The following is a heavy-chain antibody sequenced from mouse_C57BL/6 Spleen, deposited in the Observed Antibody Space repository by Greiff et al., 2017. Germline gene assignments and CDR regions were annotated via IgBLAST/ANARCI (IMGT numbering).Heavy chain of an antibody. D-gene: IGHD1-1*01. V-gene: IGHV1-74*01. Sequence: QVQLQQPGAELVKPGASVKVSCKASGYTFTSYWMHWVKQRPGQGLEWIGRIHPSDSDTNYNQKFKGKATLTVDKSSSTAYMQLSSLTSEDSAVYYCANSFSLYGSSMYYFDYWGQGTTLTVSS. CDR2: IHPSDSDT. CDR1: GYTFTSYW. J-gene: IGHJ2*01. CDR3: ANSFSLYGSSMYYFDY.